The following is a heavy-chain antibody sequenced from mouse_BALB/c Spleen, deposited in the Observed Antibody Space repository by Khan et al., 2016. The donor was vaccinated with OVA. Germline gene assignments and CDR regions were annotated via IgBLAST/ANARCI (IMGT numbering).Heavy chain of an antibody. J-gene: IGHJ3*01. CDR2: ILYSGST. V-gene: IGHV3-8*02. D-gene: IGHD2-14*01. CDR3: SRSTYMYAFAY. CDR1: SDSITSGY. Sequence: VQLKQPGPSLVKPFQTLSLTCPVTSDSITSGYWCRIRKFTGNKLEYMGYILYSGSTYYTPSLKSRISITRHTSQNQYYLQLNSVNTEDTAIYNCSRSTYMYAFAYSVHGSLVTVSS.